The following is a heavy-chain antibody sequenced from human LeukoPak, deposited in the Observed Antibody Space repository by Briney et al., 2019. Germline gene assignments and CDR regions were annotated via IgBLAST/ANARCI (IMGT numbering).Heavy chain of an antibody. CDR1: GFTFSSYS. J-gene: IGHJ4*02. D-gene: IGHD2-2*02. CDR2: ISSSSSYI. V-gene: IGHV3-21*01. CDR3: ARGKGYCSSTSCYTGFDY. Sequence: PGGSLRLSCAASGFTFSSYSMNWVRQAPGKGLEWVSSISSSSSYIYYVDSVKGRFTFSRDNAKNSLYLQMNSLRAEDTAVYYCARGKGYCSSTSCYTGFDYWGQGTLVTVSS.